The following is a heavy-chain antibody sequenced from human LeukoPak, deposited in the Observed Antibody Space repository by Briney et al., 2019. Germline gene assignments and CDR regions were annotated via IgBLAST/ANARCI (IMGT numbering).Heavy chain of an antibody. Sequence: GGSLRLSCAASKFTFSSYSMNWVRQAPGKGLEWVSCISSTSRYIYYADSVKGRFTISRDNAKNSVYLQMNSLRAEDTAVYYCTRAVAADDFSPGYWGQGTLVTVSS. D-gene: IGHD3/OR15-3a*01. CDR3: TRAVAADDFSPGY. J-gene: IGHJ4*02. V-gene: IGHV3-21*01. CDR2: ISSTSRYI. CDR1: KFTFSSYS.